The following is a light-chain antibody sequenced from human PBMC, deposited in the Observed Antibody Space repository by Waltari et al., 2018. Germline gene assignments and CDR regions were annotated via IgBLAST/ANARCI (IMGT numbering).Light chain of an antibody. J-gene: IGLJ1*01. CDR1: SSDVGAYNY. Sequence: QSALTQPASVSGSPGQSITISCTGTSSDVGAYNYVPWYQQHPGKVPQLMIYEVTKRPSGVSNRFSGSKTGNPASLTISGLQPEDEADCYCSSHTTSDSLVFGTGTKVTVL. V-gene: IGLV2-14*01. CDR2: EVT. CDR3: SSHTTSDSLV.